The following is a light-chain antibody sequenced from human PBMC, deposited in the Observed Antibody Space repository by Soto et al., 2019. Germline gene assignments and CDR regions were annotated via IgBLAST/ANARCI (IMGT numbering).Light chain of an antibody. CDR1: SSDIGGYDF. V-gene: IGLV2-14*01. CDR3: TSYASSSTHVV. Sequence: QSVLTQPASVSGSPGQSITLSCTGTSSDIGGYDFVSWYQRYPGKAPKLIIYDVNNRPSGVSNRFSGSKSGNTASLTISGLQAEDEADYYCTSYASSSTHVVFGGGTKLTVL. J-gene: IGLJ2*01. CDR2: DVN.